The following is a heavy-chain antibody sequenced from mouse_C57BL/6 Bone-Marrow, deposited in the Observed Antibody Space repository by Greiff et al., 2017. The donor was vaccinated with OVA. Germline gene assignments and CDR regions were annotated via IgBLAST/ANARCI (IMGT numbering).Heavy chain of an antibody. V-gene: IGHV7-1*01. D-gene: IGHD2-12*01. CDR3: ARRGRLYAMDY. J-gene: IGHJ4*01. CDR1: GFTFSDFY. CDR2: SRNKANDYTT. Sequence: EVKLVESGGVLVQSGRSLRLSCATSGFTFSDFYMEWVRQAPGKGLEWIAASRNKANDYTTEYSASVKGRFIVSRDTSQSILYLQMNALRAEDTAIYYCARRGRLYAMDYWGQGTSVTVSS.